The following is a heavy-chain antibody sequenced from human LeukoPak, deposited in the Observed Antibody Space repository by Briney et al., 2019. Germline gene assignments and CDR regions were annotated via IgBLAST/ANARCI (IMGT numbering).Heavy chain of an antibody. J-gene: IGHJ3*02. CDR1: GGSFSGYY. V-gene: IGHV4-34*01. D-gene: IGHD2-2*03. CDR2: INHSGRT. Sequence: PSETLSLTCAVYGGSFSGYYWSWIRQPPGKGLEWIGEINHSGRTSYNPSLKSRVTISVDTSKNQFSLKLSSVTAADTAVYYCARGWMEIRAFDIWGQGTMVTVSS. CDR3: ARGWMEIRAFDI.